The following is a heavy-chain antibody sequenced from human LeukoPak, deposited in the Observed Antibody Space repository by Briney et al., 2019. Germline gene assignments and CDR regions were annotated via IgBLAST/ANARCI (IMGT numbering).Heavy chain of an antibody. CDR1: GFSLSTNGVG. D-gene: IGHD1-14*01. CDR2: IYWDDEV. J-gene: IGHJ4*02. V-gene: IGHV2-5*02. Sequence: SAPTLVNPTQTLTLTCTFSGFSLSTNGVGVGWIRQPPGKALEWLALIYWDDEVRYNPSLKSRLTITKDTSKNQVVLTMINMDPVDTATYYCAHRLEVLDYFDYWGQGTLVTVSS. CDR3: AHRLEVLDYFDY.